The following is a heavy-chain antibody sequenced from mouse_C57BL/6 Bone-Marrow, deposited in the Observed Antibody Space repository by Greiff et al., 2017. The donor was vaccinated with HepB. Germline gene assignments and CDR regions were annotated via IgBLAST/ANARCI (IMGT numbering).Heavy chain of an antibody. J-gene: IGHJ3*01. Sequence: VMLVESGPGLVAPSQSLSITCTVSGFSLTSYGVSWVRQPPGKGLEWLGVIWGDGSTNYPSALISRQSISKDNSKSQVFLKLNSLQTDDTATYYCGKRERTGRGCACWGQGTLVTVSA. D-gene: IGHD4-1*01. CDR1: GFSLTSYG. V-gene: IGHV2-3*01. CDR3: GKRERTGRGCAC. CDR2: IWGDGST.